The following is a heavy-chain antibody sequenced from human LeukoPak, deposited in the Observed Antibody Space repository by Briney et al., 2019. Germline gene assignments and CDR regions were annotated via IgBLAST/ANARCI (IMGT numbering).Heavy chain of an antibody. Sequence: PSETLSLTCTVSGDSIRSGRYYWSWIRQPAGKGLEWIGRIYTSGFTKYNPSLKSRVTMSVDTSKNQFSLKLNSVTAADTAVYYCARDGVATSSYYYYMDVWCKGTTVTVSS. D-gene: IGHD5-12*01. CDR2: IYTSGFT. V-gene: IGHV4-61*02. CDR1: GDSIRSGRYY. J-gene: IGHJ6*03. CDR3: ARDGVATSSYYYYMDV.